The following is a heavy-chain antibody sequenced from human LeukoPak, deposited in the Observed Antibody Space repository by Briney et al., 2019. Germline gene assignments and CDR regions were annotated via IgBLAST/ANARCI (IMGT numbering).Heavy chain of an antibody. CDR1: GFTVSSNY. J-gene: IGHJ4*02. Sequence: PGGSLRLSCAASGFTVSSNYISWVRQAPGMGLEWVSVIYSGGGTFYADSVKGRFTISRDNSKNMVYLQMNSLRAEDTAVYYCARDHAYSYGFSYYFHSWGQGTLVTVSS. CDR2: IYSGGGT. CDR3: ARDHAYSYGFSYYFHS. V-gene: IGHV3-66*01. D-gene: IGHD5-18*01.